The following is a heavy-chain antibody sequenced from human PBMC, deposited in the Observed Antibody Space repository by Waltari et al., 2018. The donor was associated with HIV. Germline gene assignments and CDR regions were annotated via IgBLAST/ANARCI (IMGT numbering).Heavy chain of an antibody. CDR2: INPSGGST. CDR1: GYTFTSYY. V-gene: IGHV1-46*01. D-gene: IGHD2-15*01. J-gene: IGHJ5*02. CDR3: ARDNRGSMHCSGGSCYNNWFDP. Sequence: QVQLVQSGAEVKKPGASVKVSCKASGYTFTSYYMHWVRQAPGQGLEWMGIINPSGGSTSYAQKFQGRVTMTRDTSTSTVYMELSSLRSEDTAVYYCARDNRGSMHCSGGSCYNNWFDPWGQGTLVTVSS.